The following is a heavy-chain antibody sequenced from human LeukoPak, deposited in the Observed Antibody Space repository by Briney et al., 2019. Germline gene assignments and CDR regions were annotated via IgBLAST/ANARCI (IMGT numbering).Heavy chain of an antibody. V-gene: IGHV4-30-4*01. CDR1: GGSISSGDYY. J-gene: IGHJ4*02. CDR2: IYYSGST. CDR3: ARVTSLSGFGY. Sequence: SETLSLTCTVSGGSISSGDYYWSWLRQPPGTGLEWIGYIYYSGSTYYNPSLKSRVTISVDTSKNQFSLKLSSVTAADTAVYYCARVTSLSGFGYWGQGTLVTVSS.